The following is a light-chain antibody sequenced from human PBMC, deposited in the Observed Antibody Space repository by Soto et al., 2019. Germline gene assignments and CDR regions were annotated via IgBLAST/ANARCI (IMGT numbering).Light chain of an antibody. CDR3: QNYDSDPIT. Sequence: EIVLTQSPGTLSLSPGERATLSCRASQSVSSSYLAWYQQKPGQAPRLLIYGASSRATGIPDRFSGSGSGTDFTLTISRLEPDDIATYYCQNYDSDPITFGQGTRLEI. V-gene: IGKV3-20*01. J-gene: IGKJ5*01. CDR2: GAS. CDR1: QSVSSSY.